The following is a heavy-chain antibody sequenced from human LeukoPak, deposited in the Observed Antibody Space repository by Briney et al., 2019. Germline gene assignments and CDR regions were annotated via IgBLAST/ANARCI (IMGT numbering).Heavy chain of an antibody. Sequence: GESLKISCKGSGYSFPSYWIGCVRQMPGKGLEWTGIIYPGDSDTRYSPSFQGQVTISADKSISTAYLQWSSLKASDTAMYYCARRNYYDSSGYYYAPYYFDYCGQGTLVTVTS. CDR1: GYSFPSYW. J-gene: IGHJ4*02. CDR3: ARRNYYDSSGYYYAPYYFDY. V-gene: IGHV5-51*01. D-gene: IGHD3-22*01. CDR2: IYPGDSDT.